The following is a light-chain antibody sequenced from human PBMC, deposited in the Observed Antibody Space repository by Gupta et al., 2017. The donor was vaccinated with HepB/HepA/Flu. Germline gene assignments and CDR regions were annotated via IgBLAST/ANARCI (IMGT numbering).Light chain of an antibody. CDR3: QQNYSTPRT. CDR2: AES. V-gene: IGKV1-39*01. CDR1: QSISSH. Sequence: DIQMTQPPSSLSASVGDRVTITCRASQSISSHLNWYQQKPGKAPKLLIYAESSLQSGVPSRFSGSGSGTEFTLTISSLQPEDFATYYCQQNYSTPRTFGQGTKVEIK. J-gene: IGKJ1*01.